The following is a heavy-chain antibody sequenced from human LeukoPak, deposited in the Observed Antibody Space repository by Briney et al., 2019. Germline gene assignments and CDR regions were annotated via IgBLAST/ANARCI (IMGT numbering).Heavy chain of an antibody. D-gene: IGHD3-16*02. J-gene: IGHJ4*02. CDR3: VNTPNKDWGSHRSNDY. V-gene: IGHV3-23*01. Sequence: GGSLRLSCAASGFTFSSYAMSWVRQAPGKGLEWVSAISGSGGSTYYADSVKGRFTISKDNSKNTLCLQMNSLRDEDTAVCYCVNTPNKDWGSHRSNDYWGQGTQVTVSS. CDR1: GFTFSSYA. CDR2: ISGSGGST.